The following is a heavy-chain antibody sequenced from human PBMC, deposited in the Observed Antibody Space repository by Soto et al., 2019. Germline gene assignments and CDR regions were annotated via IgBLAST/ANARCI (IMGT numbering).Heavy chain of an antibody. CDR2: ISYDGSNK. V-gene: IGHV3-30*18. CDR3: AKDQQQLGGGFDY. Sequence: QVQLVESGGGVVQPGRSLRLSCAASGFTFSSYGMHWVRQAPGKGLEWVAVISYDGSNKYYADSVKGRFTISRDNSKNTLYLQMNSLRAEDTAVYYCAKDQQQLGGGFDYWGQGTLFTVSS. CDR1: GFTFSSYG. J-gene: IGHJ4*02. D-gene: IGHD6-13*01.